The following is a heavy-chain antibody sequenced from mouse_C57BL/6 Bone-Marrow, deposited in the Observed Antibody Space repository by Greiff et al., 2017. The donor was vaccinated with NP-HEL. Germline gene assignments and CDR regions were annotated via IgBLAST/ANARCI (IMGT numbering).Heavy chain of an antibody. J-gene: IGHJ4*01. CDR3: ARGRIKGIMDY. CDR1: GFTFSDYG. Sequence: DVMLVESGGGLVKPGGSLKLSCAASGFTFSDYGMHWVRQAPEKGLEWVAYISSGSSTIYYADTVKGRFTISRDNAKNTLFLQMTSLRSEDTAMYYCARGRIKGIMDYWGQGTSVTVSS. D-gene: IGHD2-4*01. V-gene: IGHV5-17*01. CDR2: ISSGSSTI.